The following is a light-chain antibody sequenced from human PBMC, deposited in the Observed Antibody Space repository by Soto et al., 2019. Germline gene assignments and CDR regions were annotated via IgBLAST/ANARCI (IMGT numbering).Light chain of an antibody. CDR2: EVS. CDR1: SSDVGGYNY. J-gene: IGLJ1*01. CDR3: SSYAGSNNFV. Sequence: QSVLTKPPSAYGSPGQSVTISCTRTSSDVGGYNYVSWYQQHPGKAPKLMIYEVSKRPSGVPDRFSGSKSGDTASLTVSGLQDEDEADYYCSSYAGSNNFVFGTGTKVTVL. V-gene: IGLV2-8*01.